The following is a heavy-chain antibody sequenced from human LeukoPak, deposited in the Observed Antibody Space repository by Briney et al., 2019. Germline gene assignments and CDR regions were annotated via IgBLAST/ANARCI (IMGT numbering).Heavy chain of an antibody. CDR3: ARDRRGKTAGILNWFDP. CDR2: MNPNSGNT. J-gene: IGHJ5*02. Sequence: GRQATGQGXXWMGWMNPNSGNTGYAQKFQGRVTMTRKTSISPAYMGLSSLRSEDTAVYYCARDRRGKTAGILNWFDPWGQGTLSPSPQ. D-gene: IGHD6-13*01. V-gene: IGHV1-8*01.